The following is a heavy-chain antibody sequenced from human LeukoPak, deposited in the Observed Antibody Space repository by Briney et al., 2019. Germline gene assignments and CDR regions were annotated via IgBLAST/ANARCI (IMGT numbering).Heavy chain of an antibody. D-gene: IGHD3-22*01. CDR2: IYYSGST. CDR3: ARLYYDSSGYSFDY. V-gene: IGHV4-61*08. J-gene: IGHJ4*02. Sequence: SQTLSLTCTVSGGSISSGGYYWSWIRQPPGKGLEWIGYIYYSGSTNYNPSLKSRVTISVDTSKNQFSLKLSSVTAADTAVYYCARLYYDSSGYSFDYWGQGTLVTVSS. CDR1: GGSISSGGYY.